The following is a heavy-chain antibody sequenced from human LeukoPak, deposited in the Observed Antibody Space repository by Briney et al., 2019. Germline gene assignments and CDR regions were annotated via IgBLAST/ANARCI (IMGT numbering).Heavy chain of an antibody. Sequence: PGGSLRLSCAASGLTFSAIDIHWVRQAPGKGLEWVAVIWYDGSNKYYADSVKGRFTISRDNSKNTLYLQMNSLRAEDTAVYYCARENSGYDFGGFDYWGQGTLVTVSS. CDR1: GLTFSAID. D-gene: IGHD5-12*01. CDR3: ARENSGYDFGGFDY. CDR2: IWYDGSNK. J-gene: IGHJ4*02. V-gene: IGHV3-33*01.